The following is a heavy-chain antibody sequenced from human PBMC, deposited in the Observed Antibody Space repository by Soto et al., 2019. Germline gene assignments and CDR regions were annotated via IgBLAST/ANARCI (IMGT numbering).Heavy chain of an antibody. D-gene: IGHD6-19*01. CDR2: IIPIFGTA. CDR1: GGTFSSYA. J-gene: IGHJ4*02. V-gene: IGHV1-69*13. Sequence: RASVKVSCKASGGTFSSYAISWVRQAPGQGLEWMGGIIPIFGTANYAQKFQGRVTITADESTSTAYMELSSLRSEDTAVYYCARVGNRYSSGWYAPDFDYWGQGTQVTVSS. CDR3: ARVGNRYSSGWYAPDFDY.